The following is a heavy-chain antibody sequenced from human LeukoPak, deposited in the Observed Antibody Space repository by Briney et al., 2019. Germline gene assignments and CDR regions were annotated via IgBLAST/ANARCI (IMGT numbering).Heavy chain of an antibody. CDR2: ISSSSSYI. Sequence: GGSLRLSCAASGFTFSSYSMNWVRQAPGKGLEWVSSISSSSSYIYYADSVKGRSTISRDNAKNSLYLQMNSLRAEDTAVYYCARDRAGATTDYWGQGTLVTVSS. CDR3: ARDRAGATTDY. CDR1: GFTFSSYS. D-gene: IGHD1-26*01. V-gene: IGHV3-21*01. J-gene: IGHJ4*02.